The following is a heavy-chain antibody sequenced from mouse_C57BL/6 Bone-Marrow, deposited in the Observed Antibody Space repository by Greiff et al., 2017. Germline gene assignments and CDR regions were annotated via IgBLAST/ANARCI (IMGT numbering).Heavy chain of an antibody. CDR3: ARDGLDSSGEDMAYYAMDY. V-gene: IGHV7-1*01. J-gene: IGHJ4*01. CDR2: SRNKANDYTT. D-gene: IGHD3-2*02. CDR1: GFTFSDFY. Sequence: EVQLVESGGGLVQSGRSLRLSCATSGFTFSDFYMEWVRQAPGKGLEWIAASRNKANDYTTEYSASVKGRFIVSRDTSQSILYLQMNALRAEDTAIYYCARDGLDSSGEDMAYYAMDYWGQGTSVTVSS.